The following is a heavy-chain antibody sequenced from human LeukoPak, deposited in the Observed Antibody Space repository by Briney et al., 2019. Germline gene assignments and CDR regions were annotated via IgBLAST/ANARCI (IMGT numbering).Heavy chain of an antibody. J-gene: IGHJ4*02. CDR1: GGSISSYY. D-gene: IGHD3-3*01. Sequence: SETLSLTCTVSGGSISSYYWSWIRQPPGKGLEWIGYIYYSGSTNYNPSLKSRVTISVDTSKNQFSLKLSSVTAADTAVYYCARGVNYWGQGTLVTVSS. CDR2: IYYSGST. V-gene: IGHV4-59*08. CDR3: ARGVNY.